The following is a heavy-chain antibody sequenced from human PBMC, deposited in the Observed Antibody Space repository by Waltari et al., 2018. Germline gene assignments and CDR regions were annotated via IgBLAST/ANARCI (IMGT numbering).Heavy chain of an antibody. D-gene: IGHD3-10*01. CDR3: VRDGLGAGWTRLDV. CDR2: GNGGGSST. V-gene: IGHV3-48*03. Sequence: EVQLVESGGGFVQPGGSLRLSCAASGFTLSSYEMNWVRQGPGKGLEVGSDGNGGGSSTWFADSWKGRVTVSGDNTKNSLHVQMNSLRAEDTATYFCVRDGLGAGWTRLDVWGQGTTVTVSS. J-gene: IGHJ6*02. CDR1: GFTLSSYE.